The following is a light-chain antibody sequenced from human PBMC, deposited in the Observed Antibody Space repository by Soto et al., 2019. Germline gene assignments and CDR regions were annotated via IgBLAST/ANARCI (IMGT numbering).Light chain of an antibody. CDR2: DVN. V-gene: IGLV2-14*03. J-gene: IGLJ1*01. CDR3: SSYTTRSTHV. Sequence: QSALTQPASVSGSPGQSITISCTGTSSDIGAFTFVSWYQQHPGKVPKLMIFDVNRRPSGVSDRFSGSKSGNTASLTISGLQAEDEGDYYCSSYTTRSTHVFGSGTKVTVL. CDR1: SSDIGAFTF.